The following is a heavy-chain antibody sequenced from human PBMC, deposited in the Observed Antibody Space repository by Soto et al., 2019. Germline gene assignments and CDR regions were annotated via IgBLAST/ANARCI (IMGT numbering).Heavy chain of an antibody. CDR3: ARLPTTRNKNWFDP. D-gene: IGHD1-1*01. CDR1: GYTFTSYG. V-gene: IGHV1-18*01. Sequence: GASVKVSCKASGYTFTSYGISWVRQAPGQGLEWMGWISAYNGNTNYAQKLQGRVTMTTDTSTSTAYMELRSLRSDDTAVYYCARLPTTRNKNWFDPWGQGTLVTVSS. CDR2: ISAYNGNT. J-gene: IGHJ5*02.